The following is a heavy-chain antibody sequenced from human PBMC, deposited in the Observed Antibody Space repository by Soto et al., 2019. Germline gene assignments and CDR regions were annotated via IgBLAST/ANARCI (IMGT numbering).Heavy chain of an antibody. CDR3: ARAPSFYYMDV. Sequence: SETLSLTCTVSGGSISGYYWSWIRQPPGKGLEWIGYFYYSGSTNYNPSLKGRVTISVDTSKNQFSLRLSSVTAADTAVYYCARAPSFYYMDVWGKGTTVTVSS. J-gene: IGHJ6*03. V-gene: IGHV4-59*01. CDR1: GGSISGYY. CDR2: FYYSGST.